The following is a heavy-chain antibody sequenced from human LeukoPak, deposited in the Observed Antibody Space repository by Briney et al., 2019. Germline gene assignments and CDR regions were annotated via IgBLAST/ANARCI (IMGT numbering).Heavy chain of an antibody. D-gene: IGHD2-2*01. J-gene: IGHJ4*02. CDR3: VRSPSQSSFDY. CDR2: IYYSGST. Sequence: PSETLSLTCTVSGGSISSYYWSWIRQPPGKGLEWIGYIYYSGSTNYNPSLKSRLTMSVDTSKNQFSLKLSSVTAADTAVYYCVRSPSQSSFDYWGQGTLVTVSS. V-gene: IGHV4-59*01. CDR1: GGSISSYY.